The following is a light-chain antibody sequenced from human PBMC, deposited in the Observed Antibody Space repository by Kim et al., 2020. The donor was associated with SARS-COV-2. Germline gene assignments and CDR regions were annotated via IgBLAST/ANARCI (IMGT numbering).Light chain of an antibody. CDR1: QSVFYSPNNKNY. CDR2: WAS. J-gene: IGKJ1*01. Sequence: ATINCKSSQSVFYSPNNKNYLAWYQQRPGQPPRVLIYWASIRESGVPDRFSGSGSGTDFTLTISSLQAEDVAIYYCQQYRSPPPTFGQGTKVDIK. CDR3: QQYRSPPPT. V-gene: IGKV4-1*01.